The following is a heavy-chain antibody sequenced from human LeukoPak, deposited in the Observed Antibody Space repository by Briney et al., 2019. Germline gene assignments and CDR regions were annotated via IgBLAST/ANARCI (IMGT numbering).Heavy chain of an antibody. Sequence: GGSLRLSCAASGFTFSSYGMHWVRQAPGKGLEWVAVISYDGSNKYYADSVKGRFTISRDNSKNTLYLQMSSLRAEDTAGYYCAKFRAGGYDYFDYWGQGTLVTVSS. V-gene: IGHV3-30*18. CDR1: GFTFSSYG. CDR3: AKFRAGGYDYFDY. CDR2: ISYDGSNK. D-gene: IGHD5-12*01. J-gene: IGHJ4*02.